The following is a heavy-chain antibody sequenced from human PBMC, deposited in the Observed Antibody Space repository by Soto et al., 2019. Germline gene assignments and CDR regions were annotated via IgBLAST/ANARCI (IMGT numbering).Heavy chain of an antibody. Sequence: PGGSLSLSCAVTGLTFTAAWMNWMRQAPGKGPEWVGRIKSKAAGGTADYAAAVKDRFTMSRDDSKNMLYLQMNSLKSADTAVYYCSSGMAAGTYWGQGT. J-gene: IGHJ4*02. CDR1: GLTFTAAW. D-gene: IGHD6-13*01. CDR2: IKSKAAGGTA. CDR3: SSGMAAGTY. V-gene: IGHV3-15*07.